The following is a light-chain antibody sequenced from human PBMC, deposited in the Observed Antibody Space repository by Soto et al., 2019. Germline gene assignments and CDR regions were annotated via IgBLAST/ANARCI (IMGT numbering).Light chain of an antibody. Sequence: QSALTQPASVSGSPGQSIAISCTGTSSDVGGYNYVSWYQQHPGKTPNLMIYDVSNRPSGVSNRFSGSKSGNTASLTISGLQAEDEADYYCSSYTSSSTWVFGEGTQLTVL. V-gene: IGLV2-14*01. CDR3: SSYTSSSTWV. J-gene: IGLJ3*02. CDR1: SSDVGGYNY. CDR2: DVS.